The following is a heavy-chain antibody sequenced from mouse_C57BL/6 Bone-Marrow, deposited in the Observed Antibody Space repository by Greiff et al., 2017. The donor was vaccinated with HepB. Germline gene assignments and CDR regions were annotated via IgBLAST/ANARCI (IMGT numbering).Heavy chain of an antibody. J-gene: IGHJ4*01. V-gene: IGHV2-9*01. Sequence: VQGVESGPGLVAPSQSLSITCTVSGFSLTSYGVDWVRQPPGKGLEWLGVIWGGGSTNYNSALMSRLSISKDNSKSQVFLKMNSHQTVDTAMYYGANVWGDYDPCAMDYWGQGTSVTVSS. CDR3: ANVWGDYDPCAMDY. CDR1: GFSLTSYG. CDR2: IWGGGST. D-gene: IGHD2-4*01.